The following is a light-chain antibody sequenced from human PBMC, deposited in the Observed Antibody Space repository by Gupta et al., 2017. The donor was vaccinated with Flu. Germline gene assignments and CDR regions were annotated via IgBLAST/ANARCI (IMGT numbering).Light chain of an antibody. V-gene: IGKV3-20*01. J-gene: IGKJ2*01. Sequence: EIVLTQSPGTLSLSPGERATLSCRASQSVSSSYLAWYQQKPGQAPRLLIYGASSRAIGIPDRVSGGGSETDFTLTISRLEPEDFAVYYGQQYGGSPRYTFGQGTKLEIK. CDR3: QQYGGSPRYT. CDR1: QSVSSSY. CDR2: GAS.